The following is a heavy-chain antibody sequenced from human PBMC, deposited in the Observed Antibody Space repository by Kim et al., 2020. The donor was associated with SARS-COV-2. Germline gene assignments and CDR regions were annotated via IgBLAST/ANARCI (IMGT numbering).Heavy chain of an antibody. J-gene: IGHJ5*02. D-gene: IGHD6-13*01. Sequence: SETLTLTCTVSGGSISSGGYYWSWIRQHPGKGLEWIGYIYYSGSTYYNPSLKSRVTISVDTSKNQFSLKLSSVTAADTAVYYCARVYGWGPNSSSWYRWFDPWGQGTLVTVSS. CDR3: ARVYGWGPNSSSWYRWFDP. CDR1: GGSISSGGYY. V-gene: IGHV4-31*03. CDR2: IYYSGST.